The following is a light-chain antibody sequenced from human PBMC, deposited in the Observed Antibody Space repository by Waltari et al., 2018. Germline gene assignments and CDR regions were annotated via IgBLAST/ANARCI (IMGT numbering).Light chain of an antibody. Sequence: DIVMTQSPLSLPVTPGEPASISCRSSQSLLHSNGYSFLDWYLQKPGQSPQLLIYLGSKRASVVPDRFSGSGSGTDFTLKISRVEAEDVGVYYCMQALQTPFTFGPGTKVDIK. J-gene: IGKJ3*01. CDR1: QSLLHSNGYSF. CDR3: MQALQTPFT. CDR2: LGS. V-gene: IGKV2-28*01.